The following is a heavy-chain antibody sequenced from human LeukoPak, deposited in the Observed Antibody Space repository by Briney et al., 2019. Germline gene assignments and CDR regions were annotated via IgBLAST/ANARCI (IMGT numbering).Heavy chain of an antibody. D-gene: IGHD3-3*02. Sequence: ASVKVSCKASGYTFTGYYMHWVRQAPRQGLEWMGRINPNSGGTNYAQKFQGRVTMTRDTSISTAYMELSRLRSDDTAVYYCASHLAIRNDDAFDIWGQGTMVTVSS. CDR1: GYTFTGYY. J-gene: IGHJ3*02. CDR2: INPNSGGT. CDR3: ASHLAIRNDDAFDI. V-gene: IGHV1-2*06.